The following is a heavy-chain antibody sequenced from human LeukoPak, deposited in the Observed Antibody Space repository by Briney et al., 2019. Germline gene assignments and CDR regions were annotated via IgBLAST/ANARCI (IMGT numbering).Heavy chain of an antibody. D-gene: IGHD2-21*01. V-gene: IGHV3-53*01. Sequence: GGSLTLSCAASGFTVSTNYMNWVRQAPGKGLEWVSILYSGSDTYYAGSVKGRFTISRDNSRNILFLHMNSLKAEDTAIYYCARVGDHFHWFLDLWGRGTLVAVSS. CDR2: LYSGSDT. CDR1: GFTVSTNY. J-gene: IGHJ2*01. CDR3: ARVGDHFHWFLDL.